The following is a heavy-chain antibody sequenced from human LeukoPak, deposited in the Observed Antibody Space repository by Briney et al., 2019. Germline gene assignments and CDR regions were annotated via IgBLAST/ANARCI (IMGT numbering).Heavy chain of an antibody. D-gene: IGHD5-12*01. Sequence: GGSLRLSCAASGFTLSSYGMHWVRQAPGKGLEWVAAISYDGSNKYYADSVKGQFTISRDNSKNTVNLQVNSLRAEDTAVYYCAKGYSGYDYAFDYWGQGTLVTVSS. CDR2: ISYDGSNK. J-gene: IGHJ4*02. CDR3: AKGYSGYDYAFDY. CDR1: GFTLSSYG. V-gene: IGHV3-30*18.